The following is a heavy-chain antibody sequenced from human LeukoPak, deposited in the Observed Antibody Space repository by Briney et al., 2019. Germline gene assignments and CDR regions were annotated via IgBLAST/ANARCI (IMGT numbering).Heavy chain of an antibody. CDR3: ARVALRYFDCYDY. V-gene: IGHV1-69*04. J-gene: IGHJ4*02. D-gene: IGHD3-9*01. Sequence: SVKVSCKASGGTFSSYAISWVRQAPGQGLEWMGRIIPILGIANYAQKFQGRVTITADKSTSTAYMELSSLRSEDTAVYYCARVALRYFDCYDYWGQGTLVTVSS. CDR1: GGTFSSYA. CDR2: IIPILGIA.